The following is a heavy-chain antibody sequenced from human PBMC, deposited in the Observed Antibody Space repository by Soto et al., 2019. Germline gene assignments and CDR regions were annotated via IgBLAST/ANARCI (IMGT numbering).Heavy chain of an antibody. V-gene: IGHV3-23*01. Sequence: EVQLLESGGGLVQPGGSLRLSCAASGFTFSSYAMSWVRQAPGKGLEWVSAISGHGTTAHYADSVRGRFTISRDNSKNTLYLQMNSLKAEDTALYYCAKRGPETTEFYYYFYMPVWGKGTTVTVSS. CDR2: ISGHGTTA. CDR3: AKRGPETTEFYYYFYMPV. CDR1: GFTFSSYA. J-gene: IGHJ6*03. D-gene: IGHD4-17*01.